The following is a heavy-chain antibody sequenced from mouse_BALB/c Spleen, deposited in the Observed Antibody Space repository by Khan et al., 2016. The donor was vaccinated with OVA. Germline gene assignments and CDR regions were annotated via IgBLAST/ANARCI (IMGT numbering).Heavy chain of an antibody. CDR3: AKKGYYGYGNAWFAY. CDR1: GFSLTSYG. J-gene: IGHJ3*01. CDR2: IWGDGNT. Sequence: QVQLKESGPGLVAPSQSLSITCTVSGFSLTSYGVSWVRQPPGKGLEWLGVIWGDGNTNYHSALISRLSISKDNSKSQVFLKLSSLQTDDTATYYCAKKGYYGYGNAWFAYWGQGTLVTVSA. V-gene: IGHV2-3*01. D-gene: IGHD1-2*01.